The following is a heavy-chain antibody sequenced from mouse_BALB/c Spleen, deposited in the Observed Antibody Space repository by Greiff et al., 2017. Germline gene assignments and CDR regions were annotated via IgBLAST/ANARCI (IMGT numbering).Heavy chain of an antibody. CDR3: ARVGGYGNYYFDY. Sequence: DVQLVESGPGLVKPSQSLSLTCSVTGYSITSGYYWNWIRQFPGNKLEWMGYISYDGSNNYNPSLKNRISITRDTSKNQFFLKLNSVTTEDTATYYCARVGGYGNYYFDYWGQGTTLTVSS. D-gene: IGHD2-10*02. CDR2: ISYDGSN. CDR1: GYSITSGYY. V-gene: IGHV3-6*02. J-gene: IGHJ2*01.